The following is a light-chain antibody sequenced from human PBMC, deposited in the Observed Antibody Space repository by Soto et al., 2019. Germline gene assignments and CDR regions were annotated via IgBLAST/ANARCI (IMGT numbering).Light chain of an antibody. Sequence: EIALTQSPGTLSLSPGERSTLSFSSSQSLSNNYLTWYQQKPGQAPRLLIYGASTRATGIPARFSGSGSGTEFTLTISSLQSEDFAVYYCQQYNNWWTFGQGTKVDIK. CDR1: QSLSNN. CDR3: QQYNNWWT. V-gene: IGKV3-15*01. CDR2: GAS. J-gene: IGKJ1*01.